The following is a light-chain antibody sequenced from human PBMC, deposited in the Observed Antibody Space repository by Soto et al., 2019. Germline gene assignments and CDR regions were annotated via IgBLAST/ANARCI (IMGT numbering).Light chain of an antibody. J-gene: IGKJ2*01. CDR1: QRVSSTY. Sequence: EIVLTQSPGTLSLSPGERATLSCRASQRVSSTYLAWYQQNPGQAPRLLIYGASSRATGIPDRFSVSGSGTDFTLPISRLEPEDFAVYFCQQYGSSSYTFGQGTKLEIK. CDR2: GAS. CDR3: QQYGSSSYT. V-gene: IGKV3-20*01.